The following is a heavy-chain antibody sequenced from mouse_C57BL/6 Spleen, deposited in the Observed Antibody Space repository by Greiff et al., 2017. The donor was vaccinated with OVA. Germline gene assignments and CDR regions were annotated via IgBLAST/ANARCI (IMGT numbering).Heavy chain of an antibody. CDR3: ARAGTGAMDY. D-gene: IGHD4-1*01. CDR2: IYPGDGDT. V-gene: IGHV1-82*01. CDR1: GYAFSSSW. Sequence: QVQLKQSGPELVKPGASVKISCKASGYAFSSSWMNWVKQRPGKGLEWIGRIYPGDGDTNYNGKFKGKATLTADKSSSTAYMQLSSLTSEDSAVYSCARAGTGAMDYWGQGTSVTVSS. J-gene: IGHJ4*01.